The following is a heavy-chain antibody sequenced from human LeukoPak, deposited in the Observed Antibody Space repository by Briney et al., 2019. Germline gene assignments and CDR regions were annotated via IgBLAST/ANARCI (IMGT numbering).Heavy chain of an antibody. Sequence: ASVKVSCKASGYTFTSYDINWVRQATGQGLEWMGWMNPNSGNTGYAQKFQGRVTMTRNTSISTAYMELSSLRSEDTAVYYCARGPGSWYRANYYYYMDVWGKGTTVTVSS. J-gene: IGHJ6*03. D-gene: IGHD6-13*01. CDR2: MNPNSGNT. CDR1: GYTFTSYD. V-gene: IGHV1-8*01. CDR3: ARGPGSWYRANYYYYMDV.